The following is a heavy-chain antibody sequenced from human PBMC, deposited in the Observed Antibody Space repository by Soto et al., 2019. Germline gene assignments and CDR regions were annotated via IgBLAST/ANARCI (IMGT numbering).Heavy chain of an antibody. J-gene: IGHJ2*01. Sequence: EVPLVESGGGLVQPGGSLRLSCAASGFTVSDNYMTWVRQAPGKGLEWVSVIYTVGTTYYADSVKGRFTISRHNSKNTLYLQINSLKAEDTAVYYCARGGRYFDLWGRGTLVTVSS. V-gene: IGHV3-53*04. CDR3: ARGGRYFDL. CDR1: GFTVSDNY. CDR2: IYTVGTT.